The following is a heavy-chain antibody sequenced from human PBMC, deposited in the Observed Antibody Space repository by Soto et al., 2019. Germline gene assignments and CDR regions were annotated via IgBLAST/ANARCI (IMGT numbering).Heavy chain of an antibody. J-gene: IGHJ5*02. CDR2: ISAYNCHT. CDR3: ARDADIVVVVAATSYNWFDP. V-gene: IGHV1-18*01. CDR1: GYTFTSYG. Sequence: QVQLVQSGAEVKKPGASVKVSCKASGYTFTSYGISWVRQAPGQGLEWMGWISAYNCHTNYAQKLQGRVTMTTDTSTSKAYMGLGSLRSDDTAVYYCARDADIVVVVAATSYNWFDPWGQGTLVTVSS. D-gene: IGHD2-15*01.